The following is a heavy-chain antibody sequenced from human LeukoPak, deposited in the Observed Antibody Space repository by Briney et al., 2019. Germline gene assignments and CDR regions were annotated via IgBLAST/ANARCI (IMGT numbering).Heavy chain of an antibody. D-gene: IGHD2-8*01. CDR3: ARLGSMTYYFDY. CDR2: IYYSGST. V-gene: IGHV4-39*01. CDR1: GGFISSSSYY. J-gene: IGHJ4*02. Sequence: SETLSLTCTVSGGFISSSSYYWGWIRQPPGKGLEWIGSIYYSGSTYYNPSLKSRVTISVDTSKNQFSLKLSSVTAADTAVYYCARLGSMTYYFDYWGQGTLVTVSS.